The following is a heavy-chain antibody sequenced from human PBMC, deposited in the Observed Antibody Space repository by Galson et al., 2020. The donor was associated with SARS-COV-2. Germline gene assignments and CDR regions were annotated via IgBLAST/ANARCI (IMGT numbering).Heavy chain of an antibody. CDR2: IYHSGTT. J-gene: IGHJ6*02. D-gene: IGHD5-12*01. CDR3: ARGPSSIVATNRVGMDV. V-gene: IGHV4-38-2*02. Sequence: SETLSLTCSVSGYSISSGYYWGWIRQPPGKGLEWIGNIYHSGTTDSNPSLKSRVTISVDTSKNQFSLNLTSVTAADTAVYYCARGPSSIVATNRVGMDVWGQGTTVTVSS. CDR1: GYSISSGYY.